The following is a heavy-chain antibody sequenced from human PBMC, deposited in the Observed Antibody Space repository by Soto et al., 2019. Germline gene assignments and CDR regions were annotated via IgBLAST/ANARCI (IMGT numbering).Heavy chain of an antibody. CDR3: AKAGYSGYDWRHYFDY. V-gene: IGHV3-23*01. CDR2: ISGSGDST. Sequence: GSLRLSCAASGFTFSSYAMSWVRQAPGKGLEWVSAISGSGDSTYYADSVKGRFTISRDNSKNTLYLQMNSLRAEDTAVYYCAKAGYSGYDWRHYFDYWGQGTLVTVSS. D-gene: IGHD5-12*01. CDR1: GFTFSSYA. J-gene: IGHJ4*02.